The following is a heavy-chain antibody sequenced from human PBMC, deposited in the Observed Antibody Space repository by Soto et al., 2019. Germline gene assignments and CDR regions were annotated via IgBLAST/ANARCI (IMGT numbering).Heavy chain of an antibody. D-gene: IGHD2-15*01. Sequence: ASVKVSCKASGYTFTGYYMHWVRQAPGQGLEWMGWINPNSGGTNYAQKFQGWVTMTRDTSISTAYMELSRLRSDDTAVYYCARDHRYCSGGSCYSTPFLDYWGQGTLVTVSS. J-gene: IGHJ4*02. CDR1: GYTFTGYY. V-gene: IGHV1-2*04. CDR3: ARDHRYCSGGSCYSTPFLDY. CDR2: INPNSGGT.